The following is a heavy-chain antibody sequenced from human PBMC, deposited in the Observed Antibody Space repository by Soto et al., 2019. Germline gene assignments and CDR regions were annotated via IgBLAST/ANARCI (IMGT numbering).Heavy chain of an antibody. J-gene: IGHJ4*02. CDR3: ARGMTPPGAPAWYYFDS. CDR1: GASITGSSY. D-gene: IGHD2-8*02. V-gene: IGHV4-4*07. Sequence: KTSETLSLTCTVSGASITGSSYWSWIRQPAGKGLEWIGRFSLSGTTNYNPSLRSRVTMSADVSKNQFSLRLTSVTAADTALYYCARGMTPPGAPAWYYFDSWGQGTPVTVSS. CDR2: FSLSGTT.